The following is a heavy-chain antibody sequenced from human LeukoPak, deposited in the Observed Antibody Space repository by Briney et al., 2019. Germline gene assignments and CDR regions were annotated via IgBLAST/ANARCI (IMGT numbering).Heavy chain of an antibody. CDR2: IYYTGIT. CDR1: GGSISSGTHY. J-gene: IGHJ4*02. CDR3: AASSGVTLGRF. V-gene: IGHV4-31*03. Sequence: KPSETLSLTCTVSGGSISSGTHYYNRIRQHPGKGLEWIGYIYYTGITSYNPSLGSRVTMSVDTSMNQISLKVTSLTAADTAVYYCAASSGVTLGRFWGQGALVTVSS. D-gene: IGHD3-16*01.